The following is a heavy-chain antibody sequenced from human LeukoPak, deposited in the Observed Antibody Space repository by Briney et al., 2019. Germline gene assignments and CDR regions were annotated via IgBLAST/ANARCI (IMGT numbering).Heavy chain of an antibody. CDR3: ARVGSSGYWHYFDY. CDR1: AYSISSGYY. Sequence: SETLSLTCTVSAYSISSGYYWGWIRQPPGKGLEWIGSIYHSGSTSYNPSHASRVTVSVDTSKNQISLNLSSVPAADTARYYCARVGSSGYWHYFDYWGQGALVTVSS. V-gene: IGHV4-38-2*02. J-gene: IGHJ4*02. CDR2: IYHSGST. D-gene: IGHD3-22*01.